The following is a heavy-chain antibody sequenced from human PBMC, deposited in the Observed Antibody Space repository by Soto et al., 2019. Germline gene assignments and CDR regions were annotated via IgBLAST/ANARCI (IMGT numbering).Heavy chain of an antibody. Sequence: AXSVKVSYKASCYTFFTYGLSWVRQAPGQGLEWMGWISTYSGDTKYAQKVQGRVTMTTDTSTTTAYPELRSLRSDDTAVYYCARHHGPTTSENWFDPWGQGTLVTVSS. CDR2: ISTYSGDT. CDR3: ARHHGPTTSENWFDP. V-gene: IGHV1-18*01. D-gene: IGHD5-12*01. J-gene: IGHJ5*02. CDR1: CYTFFTYG.